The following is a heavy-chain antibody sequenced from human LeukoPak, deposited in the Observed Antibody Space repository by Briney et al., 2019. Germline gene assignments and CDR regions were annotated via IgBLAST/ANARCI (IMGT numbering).Heavy chain of an antibody. D-gene: IGHD1-7*01. CDR2: INQRRNT. Sequence: SETLSLTCVVYGESFSGYSWSWIRQPPGKGLEWIGEINQRRNTNYNPSLKSRVTISIDTSKNQFSLKLSSVTAADTAVYYCARGRYNWNYDYWGQGTLVTVSS. CDR3: ARGRYNWNYDY. CDR1: GESFSGYS. J-gene: IGHJ4*02. V-gene: IGHV4-34*01.